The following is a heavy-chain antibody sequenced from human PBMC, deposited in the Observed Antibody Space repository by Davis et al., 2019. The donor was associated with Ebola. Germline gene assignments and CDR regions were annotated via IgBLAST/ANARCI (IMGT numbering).Heavy chain of an antibody. Sequence: SETLSLTCTVSGGSISSYYWSWIRQPPGKGLEWIGYIYYSGSTHYNPSLKSRVTISVDTSKNQFSLKLSSVTAADTAVYYCARLQAHYYYYGMDVWGQETTVTVSS. CDR3: ARLQAHYYYYGMDV. CDR1: GGSISSYY. J-gene: IGHJ6*02. V-gene: IGHV4-59*12. CDR2: IYYSGST.